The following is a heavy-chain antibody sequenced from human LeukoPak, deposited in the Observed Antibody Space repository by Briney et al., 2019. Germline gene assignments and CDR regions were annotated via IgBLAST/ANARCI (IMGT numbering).Heavy chain of an antibody. J-gene: IGHJ5*02. CDR2: MNPNSGNT. V-gene: IGHV1-8*01. CDR1: GYTFTSYD. D-gene: IGHD1-7*01. Sequence: VSVKVSCKASGYTFTSYDINWVRQATGQGLEWMGWMNPNSGNTGYAQKFQGRVTMTRNTSISTAYMELSSLRSEDTAVYYSARSRYNWNYRGKVNWFDPWGQGTLVTVSS. CDR3: ARSRYNWNYRGKVNWFDP.